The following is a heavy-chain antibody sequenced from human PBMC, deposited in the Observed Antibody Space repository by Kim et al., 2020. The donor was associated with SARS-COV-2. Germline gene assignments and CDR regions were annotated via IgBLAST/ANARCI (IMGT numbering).Heavy chain of an antibody. CDR3: AKAPADGDYYY. V-gene: IGHV3-33*06. CDR2: IWYDGSIK. D-gene: IGHD4-17*01. CDR1: GFIFSNYG. J-gene: IGHJ4*02. Sequence: GGSLRLSCAASGFIFSNYGMHWVRQAPGKGLEWVAVIWYDGSIKNYADSVKGRFTISRDNSKNTLYLQMNSLRAEDTAVYYCAKAPADGDYYYWGQGTLVTVSS.